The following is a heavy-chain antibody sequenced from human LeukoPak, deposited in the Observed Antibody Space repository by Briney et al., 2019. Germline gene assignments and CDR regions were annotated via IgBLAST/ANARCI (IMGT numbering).Heavy chain of an antibody. CDR1: GFTFSSYS. V-gene: IGHV3-21*01. CDR3: ARERYCSGGSCYSGFVY. J-gene: IGHJ4*02. CDR2: ISSSSSYI. Sequence: SGGSLRLSCAPSGFTFSSYSMNWVRQAPGKGLEWVSSISSSSSYIYYADSVKGRFTISRDNTKNSLYLQMNSLRAEDTAVYYCARERYCSGGSCYSGFVYWGQGTLVTVSS. D-gene: IGHD2-15*01.